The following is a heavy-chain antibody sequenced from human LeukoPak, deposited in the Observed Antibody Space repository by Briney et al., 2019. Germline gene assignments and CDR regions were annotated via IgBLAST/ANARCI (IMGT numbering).Heavy chain of an antibody. D-gene: IGHD3-3*01. CDR2: INPNSGGT. V-gene: IGHV1-2*02. Sequence: ASVKVSCKASGYTFTGYYMHWVRQASGQGLEWMGWINPNSGGTNYAQKFQGRITMTRDTSISTAYMELSRLRSDDTAVYYCARSQGDFWSGPHAFDIWGQGTMVTVSS. CDR1: GYTFTGYY. J-gene: IGHJ3*02. CDR3: ARSQGDFWSGPHAFDI.